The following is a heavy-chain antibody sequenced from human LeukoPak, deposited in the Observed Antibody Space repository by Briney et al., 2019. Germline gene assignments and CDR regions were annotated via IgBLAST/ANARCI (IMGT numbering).Heavy chain of an antibody. J-gene: IGHJ4*02. D-gene: IGHD4-17*01. V-gene: IGHV3-23*01. CDR1: GFTFSSYT. Sequence: GGSLRLSCAASGFTFSSYTMSWVRQAPGKGLEWVSAINGRGDSTFYADSVKGQFTISRDNSKSTVYLQMNSLRADDTAVYYCAKERQTGDYFTSDFWGQGTLVTVSS. CDR3: AKERQTGDYFTSDF. CDR2: INGRGDST.